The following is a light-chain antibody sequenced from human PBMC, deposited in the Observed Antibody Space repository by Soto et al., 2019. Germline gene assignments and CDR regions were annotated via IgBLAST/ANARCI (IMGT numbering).Light chain of an antibody. J-gene: IGKJ1*01. V-gene: IGKV1-39*01. Sequence: DIQMPQSPSSLSASVGDRVTITCRASQTISKYLNWYQHKPGKGPKLLIYGSSTLQSGVPSRFSGSGSGTNFTLTINSLQPEDVATYYCQQSNSIPPWTFGQGTKVEIK. CDR2: GSS. CDR3: QQSNSIPPWT. CDR1: QTISKY.